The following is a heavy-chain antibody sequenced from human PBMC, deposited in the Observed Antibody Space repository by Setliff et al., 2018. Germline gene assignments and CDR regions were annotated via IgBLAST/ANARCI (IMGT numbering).Heavy chain of an antibody. Sequence: ASVKVSCKASGYTFTSYAMHWVRQAPGQRLEWMGWINAGNGNTKYSQKFQGRVTITRDTSANTAYMELSSLRSEDTAVYYCATSYSGSYYGYWGQGTLVTVSS. CDR2: INAGNGNT. CDR1: GYTFTSYA. V-gene: IGHV1-3*01. J-gene: IGHJ4*02. D-gene: IGHD1-26*01. CDR3: ATSYSGSYYGY.